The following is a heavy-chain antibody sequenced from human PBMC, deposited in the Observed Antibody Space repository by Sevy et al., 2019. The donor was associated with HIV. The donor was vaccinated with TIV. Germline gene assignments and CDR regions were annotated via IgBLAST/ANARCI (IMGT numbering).Heavy chain of an antibody. CDR3: AKGDRTFYGMDV. CDR1: GFTFSTYA. CDR2: ISGSGGST. V-gene: IGHV3-23*01. Sequence: GGSLRLSCLASGFTFSTYAMSWVRQAPGKGLEWVSAISGSGGSTYYADSVEARFTISRDKSKKTLYLQMNSLRADDTAVYYCAKGDRTFYGMDVWGQGTTVTVSS. J-gene: IGHJ6*02. D-gene: IGHD2-15*01.